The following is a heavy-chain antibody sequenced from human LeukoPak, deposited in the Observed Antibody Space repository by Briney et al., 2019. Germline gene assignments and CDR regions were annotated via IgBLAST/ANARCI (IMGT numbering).Heavy chain of an antibody. CDR1: GGSISSYY. Sequence: SETLSLTCTDSGGSISSYYWSWIRQPPGKGLEWIGYIYYSGSTNYNPSLKSRVTISVDTSKNQFSLKLSSVTAADTAVYYCARQVGLYYFDYWGQGTLVTVSS. CDR3: ARQVGLYYFDY. D-gene: IGHD1-26*01. J-gene: IGHJ4*02. CDR2: IYYSGST. V-gene: IGHV4-59*08.